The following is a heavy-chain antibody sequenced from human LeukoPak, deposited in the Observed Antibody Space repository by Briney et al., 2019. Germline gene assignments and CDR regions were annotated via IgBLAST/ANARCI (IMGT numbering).Heavy chain of an antibody. CDR2: MYNTVTT. Sequence: SETLSLTCSVSGVSTTSNYWSWIRQPPGKGLEWIGYMYNTVTTNYNPSLKSRLTMSLDTSKNQFSLKLSSVTAADTAVYYCARVSFYGSGSMFVDYWGPGTLVTVSS. CDR3: ARVSFYGSGSMFVDY. CDR1: GVSTTSNY. J-gene: IGHJ4*02. D-gene: IGHD3-10*01. V-gene: IGHV4-59*01.